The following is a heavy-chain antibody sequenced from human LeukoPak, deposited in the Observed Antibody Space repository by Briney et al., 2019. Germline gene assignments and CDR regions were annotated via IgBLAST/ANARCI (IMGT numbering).Heavy chain of an antibody. D-gene: IGHD3-10*01. CDR2: IYHSEST. CDR3: ASGYGSGSDSTLDY. J-gene: IGHJ4*02. Sequence: SQTLSLTCAVSGGSISSGGYSWSWIRQPPGKGLAWIGYIYHSESTSYNPSLKSRVTMSVDRSKNQFSLKLTSVTAADTAVYYCASGYGSGSDSTLDYWGQGTLVTVSS. V-gene: IGHV4-30-2*01. CDR1: GGSISSGGYS.